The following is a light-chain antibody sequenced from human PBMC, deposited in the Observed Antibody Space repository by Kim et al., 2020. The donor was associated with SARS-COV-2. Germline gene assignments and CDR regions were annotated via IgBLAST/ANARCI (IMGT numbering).Light chain of an antibody. CDR1: QRVNSRY. J-gene: IGKJ2*01. CDR2: GAS. V-gene: IGKV3-20*01. Sequence: PGERATLSSRDIQRVNSRYLAWYQVKPGQAPRLLIFGASSWATGVPDRFSGSGSGTDFTLTISSLEPEDFAVYYCQQYGTLPYTFGQGTKLEI. CDR3: QQYGTLPYT.